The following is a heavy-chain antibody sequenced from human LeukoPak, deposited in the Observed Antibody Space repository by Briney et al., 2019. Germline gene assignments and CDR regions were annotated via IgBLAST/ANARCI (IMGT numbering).Heavy chain of an antibody. D-gene: IGHD5-12*01. CDR2: IYYSGST. V-gene: IGHV4-61*08. CDR3: AREYSAFDF. CDR1: GDPITISSDY. Sequence: SETLSLTCTVSGDPITISSDYKWTWIRQHPRKGLEWIGYIYYSGSTNYNPSLQSRVTISVDTSNNQFSLKLTSVTAADTAVYYCAREYSAFDFWGQGTLVTVSS. J-gene: IGHJ4*02.